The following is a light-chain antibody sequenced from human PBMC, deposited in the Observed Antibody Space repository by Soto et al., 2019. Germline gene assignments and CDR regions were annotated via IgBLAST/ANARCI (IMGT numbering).Light chain of an antibody. J-gene: IGKJ1*01. Sequence: ENFFTQSPGTPSFSPGGGTTPSLRASRGVSANYLAWYQQKPGQAPTLLIYGASIRAAGIPDRFSGSGSGTDFTLTIRRLEPDDFAVYYCQQYGSSPRTFGQGTKVDIK. V-gene: IGKV3-20*01. CDR1: RGVSANY. CDR2: GAS. CDR3: QQYGSSPRT.